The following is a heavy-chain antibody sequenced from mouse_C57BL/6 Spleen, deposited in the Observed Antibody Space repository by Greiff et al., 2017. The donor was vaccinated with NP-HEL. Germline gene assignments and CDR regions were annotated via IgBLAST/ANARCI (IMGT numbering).Heavy chain of an antibody. CDR3: ARAITTVGGIFDY. J-gene: IGHJ2*01. V-gene: IGHV5-16*01. CDR1: GFTFSDYY. Sequence: EVMLVESEGGLVQPGSSMKLSCTASGFTFSDYYMAWVRQVPEKGLEWVANINYDGSSTYYLDSLKSRFNISRDNAKNILYLQMSSLKSEDTATYYWARAITTVGGIFDYWGQGTTRTVSS. CDR2: INYDGSST. D-gene: IGHD1-1*01.